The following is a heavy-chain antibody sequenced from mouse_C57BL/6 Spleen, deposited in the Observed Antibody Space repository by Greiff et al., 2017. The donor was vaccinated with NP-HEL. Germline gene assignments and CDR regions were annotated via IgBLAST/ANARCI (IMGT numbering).Heavy chain of an antibody. Sequence: EVKLVESGGGLVKPGGSLKLSCAASGFTFSDYGMHWVRQAPEKGLEWVAYISSGSSTIYYADTVKGRFTISRDNAKNTLFLQMTSLRSEDTAMYYCARRPLTLYYFDYWGQGTTLTVSS. D-gene: IGHD4-1*01. CDR3: ARRPLTLYYFDY. J-gene: IGHJ2*01. CDR1: GFTFSDYG. V-gene: IGHV5-17*01. CDR2: ISSGSSTI.